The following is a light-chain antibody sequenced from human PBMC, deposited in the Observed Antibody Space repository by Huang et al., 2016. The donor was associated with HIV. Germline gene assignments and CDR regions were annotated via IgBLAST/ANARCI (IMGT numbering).Light chain of an antibody. Sequence: IQLTQSPPSVSASIGDSVTFTCRASQDITTFLAWYKQKPGRAPQLLISGASTLQNEVPSRFRGSGSGTDFTLTISSLQPEDIATYYCQQLTTYPITFGPGTRLEIK. V-gene: IGKV1-9*01. CDR2: GAS. CDR3: QQLTTYPIT. J-gene: IGKJ5*01. CDR1: QDITTF.